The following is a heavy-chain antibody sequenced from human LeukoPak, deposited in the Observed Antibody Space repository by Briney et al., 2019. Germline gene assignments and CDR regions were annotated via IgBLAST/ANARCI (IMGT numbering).Heavy chain of an antibody. D-gene: IGHD2-21*01. CDR2: ISGSSSTI. Sequence: GGSLRLSCAASGFTSSSYSMNWDRQAPGKGLEWVSYISGSSSTIYYADSVKGRFTISRDNAKNSLYLQMNSLRAEDTAVYYCATTGLLGDIPWGQGTLVTVSS. V-gene: IGHV3-48*01. CDR3: ATTGLLGDIP. CDR1: GFTSSSYS. J-gene: IGHJ5*02.